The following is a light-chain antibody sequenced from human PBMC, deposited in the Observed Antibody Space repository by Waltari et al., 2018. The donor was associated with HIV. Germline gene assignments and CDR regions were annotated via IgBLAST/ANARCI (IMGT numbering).Light chain of an antibody. CDR1: SSDVGGYDF. J-gene: IGLJ2*01. CDR3: SSYTGSSTYVV. V-gene: IGLV2-14*01. Sequence: QSALTQPASVSGSPGQSITISCAGTSSDVGGYDFVSWYQQHPGKAPQLMIYEVSNRPSGVSNRFSGSKSGNTASLTVSGLQAEDEADYYCSSYTGSSTYVVFGGGTKLTVL. CDR2: EVS.